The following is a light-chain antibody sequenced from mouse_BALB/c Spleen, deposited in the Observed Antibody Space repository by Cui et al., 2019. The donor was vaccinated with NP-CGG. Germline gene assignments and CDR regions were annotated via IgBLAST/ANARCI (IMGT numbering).Light chain of an antibody. J-gene: IGLJ1*01. V-gene: IGLV1*01. CDR3: ALWYSNHWV. CDR2: GTN. Sequence: QAVVTQESALITSPGETVTVTCRSSTGAVITSNYANWVQEKPDHLFTGLIGGTNNRAPGVPARFSGSLIGDKAALTITGAQTEDEAIYFCALWYSNHWVFGGGTKLTVL. CDR1: TGAVITSNY.